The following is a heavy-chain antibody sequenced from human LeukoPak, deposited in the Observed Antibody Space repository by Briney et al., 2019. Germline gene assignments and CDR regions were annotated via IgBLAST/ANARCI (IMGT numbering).Heavy chain of an antibody. CDR1: GGTFSSYA. V-gene: IGHV1-69*04. D-gene: IGHD6-13*01. CDR3: ARDPEQQLTPYFDY. Sequence: SVKVSCKASGGTFSSYAISWVRQAPGQGLEWMGRIIPILGIANYSQKFQGRVTITANKSTSTAYMELSSLRSEDTAVYYCARDPEQQLTPYFDYWGQGTLVTVSS. CDR2: IIPILGIA. J-gene: IGHJ4*02.